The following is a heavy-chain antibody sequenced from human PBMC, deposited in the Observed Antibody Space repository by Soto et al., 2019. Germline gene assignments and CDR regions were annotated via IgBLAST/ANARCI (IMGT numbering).Heavy chain of an antibody. D-gene: IGHD3-16*01. CDR3: VMVDNYVTPTPQDV. J-gene: IGHJ6*02. Sequence: ASVKVSCKASGYTFTSYAMHWVRQAPGQRLEWMGWISPYTGNTHSAAKVQGRLTMTTDTSTSTAYMDLGSLTSDDTAVYYCVMVDNYVTPTPQDVWGQGTTVTVSS. CDR1: GYTFTSYA. V-gene: IGHV1-18*01. CDR2: ISPYTGNT.